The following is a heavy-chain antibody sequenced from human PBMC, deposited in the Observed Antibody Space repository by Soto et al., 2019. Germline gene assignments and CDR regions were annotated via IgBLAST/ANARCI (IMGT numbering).Heavy chain of an antibody. D-gene: IGHD3-9*01. Sequence: PSETLSLTCAVSGFAISRSYYLSSIKQPPGQGLEWIGYVYYTGSTNYNSSLQSRVTISIDTSKNKFSLRLRSVTAADTAMYYCARRLASKPKYFFDFWGQGTQVSVSS. V-gene: IGHV4-59*01. CDR1: GFAISRSYY. CDR3: ARRLASKPKYFFDF. J-gene: IGHJ4*02. CDR2: VYYTGST.